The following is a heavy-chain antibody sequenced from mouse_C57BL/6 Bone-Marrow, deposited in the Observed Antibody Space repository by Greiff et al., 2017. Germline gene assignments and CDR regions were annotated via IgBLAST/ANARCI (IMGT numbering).Heavy chain of an antibody. CDR3: ARCPFITTVVAYFDY. CDR2: INPGSGGT. J-gene: IGHJ2*01. V-gene: IGHV1-54*01. Sequence: VQGVESGAELVRPGTSVKVSCKASGYAFTNYLIEWVKQRPGQGLEWIGVINPGSGGTNYNEKFKGKATLTADKSSSTAYMQLSSLTSEDSAVYFCARCPFITTVVAYFDYWGQGTTLTVSS. CDR1: GYAFTNYL. D-gene: IGHD1-1*01.